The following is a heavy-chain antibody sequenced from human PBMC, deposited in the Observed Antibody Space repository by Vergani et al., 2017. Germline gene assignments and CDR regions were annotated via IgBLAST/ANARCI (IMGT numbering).Heavy chain of an antibody. CDR2: VDPEDGET. D-gene: IGHD4-17*01. CDR1: GYTFTDHY. Sequence: EVQLVQSGAEVKKTGATMKISCKVSGYTFTDHYMHWVKQDPGKGLEWMGRVDPEDGETIYAEKFKGRVTIAADTSTDTAHLELSSLRSEDTAVYYCATPQTVTTGGMEVWGQGTTVIVSS. V-gene: IGHV1-69-2*01. J-gene: IGHJ6*02. CDR3: ATPQTVTTGGMEV.